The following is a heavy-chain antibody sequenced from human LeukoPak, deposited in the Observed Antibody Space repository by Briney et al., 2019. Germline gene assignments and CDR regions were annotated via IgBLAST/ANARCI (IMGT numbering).Heavy chain of an antibody. CDR1: GGSISSSSYY. CDR2: IYYSGST. D-gene: IGHD6-13*01. Sequence: SETLCLTCTVSGGSISSSSYYWVWIRQPPGKGLEWIGSIYYSGSTYYNPSLKSRVTILVDRSKNQFSLKLSSVTAADAAVYYCAGAKGGGSSSLDYWGQGTLVTVSS. J-gene: IGHJ4*02. CDR3: AGAKGGGSSSLDY. V-gene: IGHV4-39*07.